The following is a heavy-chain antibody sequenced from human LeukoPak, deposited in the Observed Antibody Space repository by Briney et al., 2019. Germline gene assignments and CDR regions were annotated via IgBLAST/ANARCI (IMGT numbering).Heavy chain of an antibody. D-gene: IGHD3-16*01. CDR1: GGSISISSSY. CDR2: IYYSGST. J-gene: IGHJ5*02. CDR3: ARGGRHNWFDP. V-gene: IGHV4-39*07. Sequence: SETLSLTCTVSGGSISISSSYWGWIRQPPGKGLEWIGSIYYSGSTYYNPSLKSRVTISVDTSKNQFSLKLSSVTAADTAVYYCARGGRHNWFDPWGQGTLVTVSS.